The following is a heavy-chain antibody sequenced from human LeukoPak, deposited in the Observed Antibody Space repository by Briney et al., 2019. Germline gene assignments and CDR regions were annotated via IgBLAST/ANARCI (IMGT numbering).Heavy chain of an antibody. D-gene: IGHD2-21*02. V-gene: IGHV4-4*02. CDR1: GFTFSSYS. CDR2: IFHTGTA. J-gene: IGHJ5*02. Sequence: GSLRLSCAASGFTFSSYSMNWVRQAPGKGLEWIGEIFHTGTANYNPSLKSRLTISVDTSKNQFSLRLNSVTAADTAVYYCAKVVCVSDCHVDLWGRGTLVTVSS. CDR3: AKVVCVSDCHVDL.